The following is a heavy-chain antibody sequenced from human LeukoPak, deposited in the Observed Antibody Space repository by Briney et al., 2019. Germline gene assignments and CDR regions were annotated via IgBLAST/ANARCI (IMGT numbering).Heavy chain of an antibody. CDR1: GGSISNYY. CDR3: ARSTQASSTSSDY. V-gene: IGHV4-59*01. J-gene: IGHJ4*02. D-gene: IGHD6-6*01. Sequence: NPSETLSLTCTVSGGSISNYYWSWIRQPPGKGLEYIGFIYHSGSTNYNPSFKSRVTMSVDKSKNQCSLRLSSVAAADTAIYFCARSTQASSTSSDYWGQGTLVTVSS. CDR2: IYHSGST.